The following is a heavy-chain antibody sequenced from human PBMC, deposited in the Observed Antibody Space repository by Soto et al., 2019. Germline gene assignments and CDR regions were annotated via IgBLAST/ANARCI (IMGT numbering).Heavy chain of an antibody. CDR3: ARGVIH. J-gene: IGHJ4*02. CDR1: RASITNYY. Sequence: SETLSLICTVSRASITNYYWSWIRQHPGKGLEWIGYIYYSGSTSYNPSLKSRLTISVDTSKNQFSLKLSSVTAADTAVYYCARGVIHWGQGTLVTVSS. D-gene: IGHD3-16*02. CDR2: IYYSGST. V-gene: IGHV4-59*06.